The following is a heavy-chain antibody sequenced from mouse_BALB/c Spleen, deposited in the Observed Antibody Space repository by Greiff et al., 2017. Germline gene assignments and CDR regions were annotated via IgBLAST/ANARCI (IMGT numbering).Heavy chain of an antibody. CDR3: ARKENYGSSPFAY. V-gene: IGHV3-2*02. J-gene: IGHJ3*01. D-gene: IGHD1-1*01. Sequence: EVKLMESGPGLVKPSQSLSLTCTVTGYSITSDYAWNWIRQFPGNKLEWMGYISYSGSTSYNPSLKSRISITRDTSKNQFFLQLNSVTTEDTATYYCARKENYGSSPFAYWGQGTLVTVSA. CDR2: ISYSGST. CDR1: GYSITSDYA.